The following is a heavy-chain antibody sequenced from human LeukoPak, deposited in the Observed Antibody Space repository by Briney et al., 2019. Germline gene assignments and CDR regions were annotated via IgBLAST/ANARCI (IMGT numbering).Heavy chain of an antibody. CDR1: GGTFSSYA. CDR3: ARDRRRYCSGGSCYSGPDAFDI. V-gene: IGHV1-69*13. CDR2: IIPIFGTA. D-gene: IGHD2-15*01. Sequence: SVKVSCKASGGTFSSYAISWVRQAPGQGLEWMGGIIPIFGTANYAQKFQGRVTITADESTSTAYMELSSLRSEDTAVYYCARDRRRYCSGGSCYSGPDAFDIWGQGTMVTVSS. J-gene: IGHJ3*02.